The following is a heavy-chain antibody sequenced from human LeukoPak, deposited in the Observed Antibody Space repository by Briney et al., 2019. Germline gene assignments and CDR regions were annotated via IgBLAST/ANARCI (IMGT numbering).Heavy chain of an antibody. CDR3: ARRHADSTGFDY. CDR2: INPDGTTT. J-gene: IGHJ4*02. CDR1: GFSFSTYW. Sequence: GGSLRLSCAASGFSFSTYWMYWVRQAPGKGLLWVSHINPDGTTTRFADSVKGRFTISRDNAENTLYLQMDRLRAEDTALYYCARRHADSTGFDYWGQGALVTVSS. V-gene: IGHV3-74*01. D-gene: IGHD4-11*01.